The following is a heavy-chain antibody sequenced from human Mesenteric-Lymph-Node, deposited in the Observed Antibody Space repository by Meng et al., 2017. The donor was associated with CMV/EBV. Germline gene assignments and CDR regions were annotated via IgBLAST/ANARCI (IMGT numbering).Heavy chain of an antibody. D-gene: IGHD3-3*01. CDR3: AKYRLNGVVIPPDWFDP. CDR1: GFTFSSFE. J-gene: IGHJ5*02. Sequence: LKISCAASGFTFSSFEMVWVRQAPGKGLEWVSYISSTGSSVYYAASVKGRFTISRDNAENSLYLQMNSLRAEDTAVYYCAKYRLNGVVIPPDWFDPWGQGTLVTVSS. CDR2: ISSTGSSV. V-gene: IGHV3-48*03.